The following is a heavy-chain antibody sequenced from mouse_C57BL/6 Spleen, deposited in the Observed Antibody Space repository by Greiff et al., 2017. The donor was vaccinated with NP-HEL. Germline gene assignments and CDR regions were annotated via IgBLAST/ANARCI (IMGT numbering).Heavy chain of an antibody. Sequence: EVKLVESGGGLVKPGGSLKLSCAASGFTFSDYGMHWVRQAPEKGLEWVAYISSGSSTIYYADTVKGRFTISRDNAKNTLFLQMTSLRSEDTAMYYCARPYYYGSSYGWYFDVWGTGTTVTVSS. D-gene: IGHD1-1*01. V-gene: IGHV5-17*01. J-gene: IGHJ1*03. CDR3: ARPYYYGSSYGWYFDV. CDR1: GFTFSDYG. CDR2: ISSGSSTI.